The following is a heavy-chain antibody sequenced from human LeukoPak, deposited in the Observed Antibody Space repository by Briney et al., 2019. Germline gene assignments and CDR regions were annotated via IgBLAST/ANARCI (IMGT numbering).Heavy chain of an antibody. Sequence: SETLSLTCAVYGGSFSGYYWSWIRQPPGKGLEWIGEINHSGSTNYNPSLKSRVTISVDTSKNQFSLKLSSVTAADTAVYYCARRRFGGALFYDYYYMDVWDKGTTVTISS. CDR2: INHSGST. V-gene: IGHV4-34*01. CDR1: GGSFSGYY. D-gene: IGHD3-16*01. CDR3: ARRRFGGALFYDYYYMDV. J-gene: IGHJ6*03.